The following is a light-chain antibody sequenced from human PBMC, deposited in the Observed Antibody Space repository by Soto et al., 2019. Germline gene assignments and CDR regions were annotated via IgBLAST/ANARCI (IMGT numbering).Light chain of an antibody. CDR1: QSISTY. Sequence: DIQTTQSPSSLSASVGDRVTITCRASQSISTYLNWYQQRPGRAPKLLIYGASNLQSGVPSGFSGSGSGTDFALTISSLQPDDFATYYCQQSYSTPYTFGQGTKLEIK. CDR2: GAS. V-gene: IGKV1-39*01. J-gene: IGKJ2*01. CDR3: QQSYSTPYT.